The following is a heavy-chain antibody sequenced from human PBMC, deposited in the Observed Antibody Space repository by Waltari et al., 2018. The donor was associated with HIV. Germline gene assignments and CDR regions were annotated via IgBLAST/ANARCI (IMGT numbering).Heavy chain of an antibody. J-gene: IGHJ4*02. Sequence: EVQLVESGGGLVQPGGSLRLPCAATGFTFSSYWMHLVHQVPGKGLIGVSRINSDGSSTGYADSVKGRFTISIDNAKNTLYLQMNSLRAEDTAVYYCATSRTFDYWGQGTLVTVSS. V-gene: IGHV3-74*02. CDR1: GFTFSSYW. CDR2: INSDGSST. CDR3: ATSRTFDY.